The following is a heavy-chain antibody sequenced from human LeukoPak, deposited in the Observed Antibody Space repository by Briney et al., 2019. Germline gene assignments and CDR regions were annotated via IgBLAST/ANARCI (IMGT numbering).Heavy chain of an antibody. D-gene: IGHD3-10*01. CDR1: GFTFSTYA. V-gene: IGHV3-30-3*01. CDR2: ISYFGNYH. J-gene: IGHJ4*02. Sequence: PGGSLRLSCAASGFTFSTYAMHWVRQVPGKGLEGLTLISYFGNYHSYADSVKGLFTISRDTYAHTLYLPMTSLRPEDTPVFYCATGSEVGVVISPLDYWGQGTLVTVSS. CDR3: ATGSEVGVVISPLDY.